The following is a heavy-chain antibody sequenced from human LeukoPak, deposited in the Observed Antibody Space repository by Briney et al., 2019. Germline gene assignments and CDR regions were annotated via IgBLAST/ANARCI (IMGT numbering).Heavy chain of an antibody. V-gene: IGHV3-21*01. CDR1: GFTFSSYS. CDR3: ARDFTLTAAGPEYFQH. D-gene: IGHD6-13*01. J-gene: IGHJ1*01. CDR2: ISSSSYI. Sequence: GGSLRLSCAASGFTFSSYSMNWVRQAPGKGLEWVSSISSSSYIYYADSVKGRFTISRDNAKNSLYLQMNSLRAEDTAVYYCARDFTLTAAGPEYFQHWGQGTLVTVSS.